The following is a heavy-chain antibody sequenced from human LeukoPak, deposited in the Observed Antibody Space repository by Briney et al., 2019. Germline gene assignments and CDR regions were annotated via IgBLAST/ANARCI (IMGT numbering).Heavy chain of an antibody. CDR1: GFILYTYW. D-gene: IGHD3-10*01. CDR2: INKDGSET. J-gene: IGHJ3*02. CDR3: ASGDYFDM. Sequence: GGSLSLSCADSGFILYTYWMSWVRQAPGKGLEWVANINKDGSETNYVDSVKGRFTISRDKARNLLYLQMNSLRVEDTAVYYCASGDYFDMWGRGTLVTVSS. V-gene: IGHV3-7*03.